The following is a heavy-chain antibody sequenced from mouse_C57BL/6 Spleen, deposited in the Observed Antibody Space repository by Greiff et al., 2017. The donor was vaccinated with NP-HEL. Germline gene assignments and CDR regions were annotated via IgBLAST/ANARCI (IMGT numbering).Heavy chain of an antibody. CDR3: ARDRGLRGYFDY. J-gene: IGHJ2*01. D-gene: IGHD2-4*01. CDR2: ISDGGSYT. V-gene: IGHV5-4*01. CDR1: GFTFSSYA. Sequence: EVQRVESGGGLVKPGGSLKLSCAASGFTFSSYAMSWVRQTPDKRLEWVATISDGGSYTYYPDNVKGRFTISRDNAKNNLYLQMSHLKAEDTAMYYCARDRGLRGYFDYWGQGTTLTVSS.